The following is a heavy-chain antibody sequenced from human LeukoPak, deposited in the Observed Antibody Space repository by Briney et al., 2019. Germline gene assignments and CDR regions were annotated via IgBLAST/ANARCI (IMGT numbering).Heavy chain of an antibody. J-gene: IGHJ1*01. V-gene: IGHV3-74*03. CDR1: GFTFSSYW. Sequence: GGSLRLSCAASGFTFSSYWMHWVRQAPGKGLVWVSGTIIVGSSTMYADSVKGLFTIARDNAKNTLYLQMNSLRAEDTAVYYCYAANAEHWGQGTLVTVSS. D-gene: IGHD2-15*01. CDR3: YAANAEH. CDR2: TIIVGSST.